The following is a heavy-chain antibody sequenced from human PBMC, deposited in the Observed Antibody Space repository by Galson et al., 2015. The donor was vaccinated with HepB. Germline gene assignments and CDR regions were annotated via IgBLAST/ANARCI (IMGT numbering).Heavy chain of an antibody. CDR2: ISSSSSTI. J-gene: IGHJ3*02. CDR1: GFTFSSYT. CDR3: ASLDSGRYYPAGAFDI. Sequence: SLRLSCAASGFTFSSYTMNWVRQAPGKGLEWVSYISSSSSTIYYADAVKGRFTISRDNAKNSLYLQMNSLRDEDTAVYYCASLDSGRYYPAGAFDIWGQGTMVTVSS. V-gene: IGHV3-48*02. D-gene: IGHD1-26*01.